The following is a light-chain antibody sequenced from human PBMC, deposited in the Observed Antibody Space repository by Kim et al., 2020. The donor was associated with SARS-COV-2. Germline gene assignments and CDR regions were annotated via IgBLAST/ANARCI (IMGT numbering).Light chain of an antibody. V-gene: IGKV3-20*01. CDR1: RSVSRNS. J-gene: IGKJ4*01. Sequence: DIVLTQSPGTLSLSPGERATLTCRASRSVSRNSLAWYQQKPGQAPRLLIYGASSRATGIPDRFSGSGSGTDFTLTINRLAPEDFAVYFCQQYDNSLLTFGGGTKVDIK. CDR2: GAS. CDR3: QQYDNSLLT.